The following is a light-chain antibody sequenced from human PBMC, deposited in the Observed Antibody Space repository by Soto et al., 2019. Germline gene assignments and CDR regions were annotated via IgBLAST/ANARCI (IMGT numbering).Light chain of an antibody. V-gene: IGLV2-14*01. Sequence: QSALTQPASVSGSPGQSITISCTGTRSDVGAYNYVSWYQQHPGKAPKLMIYEVSDRPSGVSNRFSGSKSGNTASLTISGLQPEDEADYYCISYTTSSTLVFGTGTKLTVL. J-gene: IGLJ1*01. CDR1: RSDVGAYNY. CDR2: EVS. CDR3: ISYTTSSTLV.